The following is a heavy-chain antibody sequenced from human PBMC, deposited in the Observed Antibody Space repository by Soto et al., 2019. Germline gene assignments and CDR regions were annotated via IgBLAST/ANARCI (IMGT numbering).Heavy chain of an antibody. Sequence: PGESLKISRKGSGYSFTSYWISWVRQMPGKGLEWMGRIDPSDSYTNYSPSFQGHVTISADKSISTAYLQWSSLKASDTAMYYCARYVRCSSTSCYDAFDVWGQGTKVTVSS. V-gene: IGHV5-10-1*01. CDR1: GYSFTSYW. D-gene: IGHD2-2*01. CDR2: IDPSDSYT. CDR3: ARYVRCSSTSCYDAFDV. J-gene: IGHJ3*01.